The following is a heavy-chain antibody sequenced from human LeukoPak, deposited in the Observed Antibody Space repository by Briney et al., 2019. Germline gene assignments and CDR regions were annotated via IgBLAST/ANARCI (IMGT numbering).Heavy chain of an antibody. V-gene: IGHV3-7*01. Sequence: PGGSLRLSCAASGFTLSSYWMSWVRQAPGKGLEWVANIKQDGNEKYCVDSVKGRFTISRDNAKNSLYLQMNSLRVEDTAVYHCAREPISGWSFDYWGQGTLVTVSS. CDR3: AREPISGWSFDY. CDR2: IKQDGNEK. J-gene: IGHJ4*02. D-gene: IGHD6-19*01. CDR1: GFTLSSYW.